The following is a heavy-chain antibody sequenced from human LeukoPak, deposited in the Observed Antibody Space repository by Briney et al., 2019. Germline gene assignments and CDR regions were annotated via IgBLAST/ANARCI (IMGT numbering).Heavy chain of an antibody. CDR2: ISNSGSTI. J-gene: IGHJ3*02. D-gene: IGHD3-22*01. Sequence: GGSLRLSCAASGSTFSDYYINWIRQAPGKGLEWVSYISNSGSTIYYADSVKGRFTISRDNAKNSLYLQMNSLRPEDTAVYYCAREPTMIPNAFDIWGQGTMVTVSS. V-gene: IGHV3-11*01. CDR3: AREPTMIPNAFDI. CDR1: GSTFSDYY.